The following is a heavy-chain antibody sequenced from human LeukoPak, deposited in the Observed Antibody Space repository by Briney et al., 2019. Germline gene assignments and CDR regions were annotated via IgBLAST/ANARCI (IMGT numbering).Heavy chain of an antibody. Sequence: GGSLRLSCAASGFTFTNYAMYSVYWVRQAPGKGLEWVSGIVRSGGSTYYADSVKGRFTISRDNSKNTLYLQMNSLRAEDTAVYYCTKLVGASPLDYWGQGTLVTVSS. CDR3: TKLVGASPLDY. CDR2: IVRSGGST. J-gene: IGHJ4*02. D-gene: IGHD1-26*01. CDR1: GFTFTNYA. V-gene: IGHV3-23*01.